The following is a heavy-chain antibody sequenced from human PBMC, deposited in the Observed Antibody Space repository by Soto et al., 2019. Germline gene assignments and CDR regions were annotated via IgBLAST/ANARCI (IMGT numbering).Heavy chain of an antibody. CDR1: GYIFTRHW. D-gene: IGHD1-7*01. V-gene: IGHV5-51*01. Sequence: EVQLVQSGAEVKKPGESLKISCKGSGYIFTRHWIGWVRQMPGRGLEWMAIIYPGDSDARYSPSFQGQVTISVDKSITTAYLQWSSLKASDTAMYYCARIWWNSGNRFDPWGQGTLVTVSS. CDR3: ARIWWNSGNRFDP. CDR2: IYPGDSDA. J-gene: IGHJ5*02.